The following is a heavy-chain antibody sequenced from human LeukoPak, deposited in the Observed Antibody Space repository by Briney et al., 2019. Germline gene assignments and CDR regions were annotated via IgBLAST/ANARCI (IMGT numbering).Heavy chain of an antibody. CDR2: INHSGST. D-gene: IGHD5/OR15-5a*01. Sequence: PSETLSLTCAVYGGSFSGYYWSWIRQPPGKGLEWIGEINHSGSTNYNPSLKSRVTISVDTSKNQFSLKLSSVTAADTAVYYCAGLVWYFDYWGQGTLVTVSS. CDR3: AGLVWYFDY. J-gene: IGHJ4*02. V-gene: IGHV4-34*01. CDR1: GGSFSGYY.